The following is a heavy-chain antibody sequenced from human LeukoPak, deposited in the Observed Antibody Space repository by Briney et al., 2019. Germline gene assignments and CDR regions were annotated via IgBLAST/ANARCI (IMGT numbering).Heavy chain of an antibody. Sequence: SETLSLTCTVSGGSISSYYWSWIRQPAGKGLEWIGRIYTSGSTNYNPSLKSRVTMSVDTSKNQFSLKLSSVTAADTAVYYCARLAVAGTGDGYYYYYMDVWGKGTTVTISS. CDR2: IYTSGST. CDR3: ARLAVAGTGDGYYYYYMDV. CDR1: GGSISSYY. V-gene: IGHV4-4*07. J-gene: IGHJ6*03. D-gene: IGHD6-19*01.